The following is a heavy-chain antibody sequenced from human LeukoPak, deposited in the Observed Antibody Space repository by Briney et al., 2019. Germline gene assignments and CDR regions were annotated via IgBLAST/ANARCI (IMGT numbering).Heavy chain of an antibody. Sequence: GGSLRLSCAASGFTFSSYGMHWVRQAPGKGLEWVAVISYDGSNKYYADSVKGRFTISRDNSKNTLYLQMNSLRAEDTAVYYCANTVDTAVSTTSDYWGQGTLVTVSS. CDR2: ISYDGSNK. D-gene: IGHD5-18*01. V-gene: IGHV3-30*18. J-gene: IGHJ4*02. CDR1: GFTFSSYG. CDR3: ANTVDTAVSTTSDY.